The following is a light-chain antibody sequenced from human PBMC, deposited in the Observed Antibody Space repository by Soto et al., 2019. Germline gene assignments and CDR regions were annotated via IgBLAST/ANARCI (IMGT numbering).Light chain of an antibody. J-gene: IGKJ5*01. CDR3: QQGSNWPST. Sequence: IVVTQPRATQSLSPGERTSHSCKASQSVSSYLAWYQQKPGQAPRLLIYDASNIATGIRARFCGSGFGTHFTPTFRTPGPQALAVHFIQQGSNWPSTFGQGTRLEI. CDR1: QSVSSY. V-gene: IGKV3-11*01. CDR2: DAS.